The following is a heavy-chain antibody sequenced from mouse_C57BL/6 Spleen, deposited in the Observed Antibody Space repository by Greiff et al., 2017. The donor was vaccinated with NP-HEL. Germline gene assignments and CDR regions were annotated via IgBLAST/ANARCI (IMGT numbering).Heavy chain of an antibody. CDR1: GFTFSDYG. Sequence: EVKLMESGGGLVKPGGSLKLSCAASGFTFSDYGMHWVRQAPEKGLEWVAYISSGSSTIYYADTVSGRFTISRDTAKHTLFLQMTSLRSEDTAMDYCARRYYGIYAMDYWGQGTSVTVSS. CDR2: ISSGSSTI. J-gene: IGHJ4*01. CDR3: ARRYYGIYAMDY. D-gene: IGHD1-1*01. V-gene: IGHV5-17*01.